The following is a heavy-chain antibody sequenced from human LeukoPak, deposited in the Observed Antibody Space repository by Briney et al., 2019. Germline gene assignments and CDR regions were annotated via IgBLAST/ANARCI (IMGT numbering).Heavy chain of an antibody. V-gene: IGHV4-38-2*01. Sequence: TSETLSLTCAVSGYSISSGYYWGWIRPSPGKGLEWIGNIYSSGTTYYNPSLKSRVTISVDTSKNQFSLKVSSVTAADTAVYYCARPNTIFGGLGSFDPWGQGTLVTVSS. D-gene: IGHD3-3*01. CDR3: ARPNTIFGGLGSFDP. J-gene: IGHJ5*02. CDR1: GYSISSGYY. CDR2: IYSSGTT.